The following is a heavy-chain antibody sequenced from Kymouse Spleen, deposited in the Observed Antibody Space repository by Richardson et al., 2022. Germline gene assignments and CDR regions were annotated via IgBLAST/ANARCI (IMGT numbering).Heavy chain of an antibody. CDR1: GGSFSGYY. V-gene: IGHV4-34*01. Sequence: QVQLQQWGAGLLKPSETLSLTCAVYGGSFSGYYWSWIRQPPGKGLEWIGEINHSGSTNYNPSLKSRVTISVDTSKNQFSLKLSSVTAADTAVYYCARGVVRGVIITLLFDYWGQGTLVTVSS. CDR2: INHSGST. D-gene: IGHD3-10*01. CDR3: ARGVVRGVIITLLFDY. J-gene: IGHJ4*02.